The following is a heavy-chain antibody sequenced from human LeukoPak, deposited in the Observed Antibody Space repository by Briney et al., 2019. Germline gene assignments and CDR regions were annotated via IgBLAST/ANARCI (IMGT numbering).Heavy chain of an antibody. CDR1: GGSISSYY. J-gene: IGHJ5*02. CDR3: ARAIIRGVIIT. V-gene: IGHV4-59*01. CDR2: IYYSGST. Sequence: SETLSLTCTVSGGSISSYYWSWIRQPPGRGLEWIGYIYYSGSTNYNPSLKSRVTISVDTSKNQFSLKLSSVTAADTAVYYCARAIIRGVIITWGQGTLVTVSS. D-gene: IGHD3-10*01.